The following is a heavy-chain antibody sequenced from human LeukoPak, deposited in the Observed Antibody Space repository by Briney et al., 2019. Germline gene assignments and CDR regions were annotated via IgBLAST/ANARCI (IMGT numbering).Heavy chain of an antibody. V-gene: IGHV3-64*01. CDR2: ISSNGGST. CDR1: GFTFSSYA. J-gene: IGHJ5*02. Sequence: GRSLRLSCAASGFTFSSYAMHWVRQAPGKGLEYVSAISSNGGSTYYANSVKGRFTISRDNSKNTLYLQMGSLRAEDMAVYYCARAYYGSGSYYNLWGQGTLVTVSS. D-gene: IGHD3-10*01. CDR3: ARAYYGSGSYYNL.